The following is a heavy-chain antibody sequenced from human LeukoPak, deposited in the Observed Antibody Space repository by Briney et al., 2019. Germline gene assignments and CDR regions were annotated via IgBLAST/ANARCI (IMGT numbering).Heavy chain of an antibody. Sequence: GGSLRLSCAASEFAFSTYNMNWVRQAPGKGLEWVSYISTGSSTTYYADSVKGRFTISRDNVENSLYLQMNSLRDEDTAVYYCARVAAGYSVNYFDYWAREPWSPSPQ. D-gene: IGHD4-23*01. V-gene: IGHV3-48*02. CDR2: ISTGSSTT. CDR3: ARVAAGYSVNYFDY. J-gene: IGHJ4*02. CDR1: EFAFSTYN.